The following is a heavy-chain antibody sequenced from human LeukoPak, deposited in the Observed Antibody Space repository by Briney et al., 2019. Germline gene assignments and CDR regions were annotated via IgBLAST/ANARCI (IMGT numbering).Heavy chain of an antibody. J-gene: IGHJ4*02. CDR1: GFTFSSYA. CDR2: ISYDGSNK. V-gene: IGHV3-30-3*01. D-gene: IGHD3-10*01. CDR3: ARDGLEWFGESPTYYFDY. Sequence: GGSLRLSCAASGFTFSSYAMHWVRQAPGKGLEWVAVISYDGSNKYYADSVKGRFTISRDNSKNTLYLQMNSLRAEDTAVYYCARDGLEWFGESPTYYFDYWGQGTLVTVSS.